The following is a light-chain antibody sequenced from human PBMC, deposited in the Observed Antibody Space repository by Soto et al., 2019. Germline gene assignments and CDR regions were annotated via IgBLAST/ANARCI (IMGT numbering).Light chain of an antibody. Sequence: EIVMTQSPATLSVSPGERATLSCRASQSVSSNLAWYQQKPGQAPSLLIYGASTRATGIPARFSGSGSGTDFTLTISSLQSEDFAVYYCQPYNNWPRTFGQGTKVDIK. CDR2: GAS. CDR3: QPYNNWPRT. V-gene: IGKV3-15*01. CDR1: QSVSSN. J-gene: IGKJ1*01.